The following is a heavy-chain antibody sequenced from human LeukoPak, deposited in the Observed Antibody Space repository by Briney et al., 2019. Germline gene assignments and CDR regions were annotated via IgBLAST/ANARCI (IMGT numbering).Heavy chain of an antibody. CDR2: INHSGST. D-gene: IGHD1-14*01. J-gene: IGHJ6*02. Sequence: SETLSLTCAVYGGSLSGYYWSWIRQPPGKGLEWTGEINHSGSTNYNPSPKSRVTLSVDTSKNQFSLKLSSVTAADTAVYCCARPSRNYYYYYYGMDVWGHGPTVTVSS. V-gene: IGHV4-34*01. CDR3: ARPSRNYYYYYYGMDV. CDR1: GGSLSGYY.